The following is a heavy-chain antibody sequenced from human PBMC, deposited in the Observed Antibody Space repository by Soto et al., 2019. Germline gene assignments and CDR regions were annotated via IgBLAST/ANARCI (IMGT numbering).Heavy chain of an antibody. V-gene: IGHV1-69*13. J-gene: IGHJ4*02. CDR2: IIPIFGTA. Sequence: SVKVSCKASGGTFSSYAISWVRQAPGQGLEWMGGIIPIFGTANYAQKFQGRVTITADESTSTAYMELSSLRSEDTAVYYCARAGAPNYDFWSGYYGYFDYWGQGTLVTV. CDR1: GGTFSSYA. CDR3: ARAGAPNYDFWSGYYGYFDY. D-gene: IGHD3-3*01.